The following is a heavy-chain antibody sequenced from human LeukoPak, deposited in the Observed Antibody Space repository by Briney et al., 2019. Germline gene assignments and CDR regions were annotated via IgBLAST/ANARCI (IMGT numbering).Heavy chain of an antibody. CDR2: INPNSGAT. V-gene: IGHV1-2*02. Sequence: GASVKVSCKASGYSFSGYYIHWVRQAPGQGLEWMGWINPNSGATNYAQKFHGTVTMTRDTSTSTAYMELTRLRSDDTGVYYCARDQNYFDTTAYCGIDCWGQGTLVTVSS. CDR1: GYSFSGYY. J-gene: IGHJ4*02. CDR3: ARDQNYFDTTAYCGIDC. D-gene: IGHD3-22*01.